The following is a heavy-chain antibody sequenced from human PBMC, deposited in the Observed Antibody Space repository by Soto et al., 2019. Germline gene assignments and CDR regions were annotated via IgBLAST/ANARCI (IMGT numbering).Heavy chain of an antibody. CDR1: GFTFDDYA. CDR3: AKDAIHVLLGYTYGAGGMDV. CDR2: ISWNSGDI. J-gene: IGHJ6*02. Sequence: EVQLVESGGDLVQPGRSLRLSCAASGFTFDDYAMHWVRLAPGKGLEWVSGISWNSGDIYYADSVKGRFTISRDNAKNSLYLQMNRLSPDDTAMYYCAKDAIHVLLGYTYGAGGMDVWGQGTTVTVSS. D-gene: IGHD5-18*01. V-gene: IGHV3-9*01.